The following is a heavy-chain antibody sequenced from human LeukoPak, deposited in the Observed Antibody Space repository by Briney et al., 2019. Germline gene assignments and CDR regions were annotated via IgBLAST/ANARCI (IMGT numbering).Heavy chain of an antibody. CDR1: GFKFDEYG. D-gene: IGHD3-9*01. CDR3: VKDLKAGGILTD. Sequence: GGSLRLSCAASGFKFDEYGMHWVRQAPGKGLEWVSGISWNNGDIGYADSVKGRFTISRDNAKNFLFLQMNSLRPEDTALYYCVKDLKAGGILTDWGQGTLVTVSS. V-gene: IGHV3-9*01. J-gene: IGHJ4*02. CDR2: ISWNNGDI.